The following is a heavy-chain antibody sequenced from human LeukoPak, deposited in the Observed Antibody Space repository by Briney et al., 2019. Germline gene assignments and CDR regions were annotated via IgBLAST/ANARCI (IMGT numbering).Heavy chain of an antibody. CDR2: ISAYNGNT. D-gene: IGHD2-15*01. J-gene: IGHJ4*02. V-gene: IGHV1-18*04. Sequence: GASVKVSCKASGYTFTSYGISWVRQAPGQGLEWMGWISAYNGNTNYAQKLQGRVTMTTDTSTSTAYMELRSLRSDDTAVYYSARDRRYCSGGSCFDIDYWGQGTLVTVSS. CDR3: ARDRRYCSGGSCFDIDY. CDR1: GYTFTSYG.